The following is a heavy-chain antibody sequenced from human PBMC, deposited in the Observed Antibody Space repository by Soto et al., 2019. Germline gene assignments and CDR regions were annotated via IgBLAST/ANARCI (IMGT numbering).Heavy chain of an antibody. CDR1: GYTFTSYG. Sequence: QVQLVQSGAEVKKPGASVKVSCKASGYTFTSYGISWVRQAPGQGLEWMGWISAYNGNTNYAQKLPVRVTMTTDTSTSTAYMELRSLRSDDTAVYYCARDIAVADTSHYYYGMDVWGQGTTVTVSS. J-gene: IGHJ6*02. D-gene: IGHD6-19*01. CDR3: ARDIAVADTSHYYYGMDV. CDR2: ISAYNGNT. V-gene: IGHV1-18*01.